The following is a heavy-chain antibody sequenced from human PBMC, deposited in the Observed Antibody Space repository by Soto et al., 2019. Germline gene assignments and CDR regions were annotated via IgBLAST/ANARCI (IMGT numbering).Heavy chain of an antibody. J-gene: IGHJ2*01. CDR3: AKALCCHSDYLCERYFDL. D-gene: IGHD4-17*01. CDR2: IALDGINK. CDR1: GFSFSFYG. V-gene: IGHV3-30*18. Sequence: QMQLVESGGGVVQPGRSLRLSCAASGFSFSFYGMHWVRQAPGKGLEWVAVIALDGINKYYADSVKGRFTISRDNSKNTLYLDMRSLRTEYTAVYYCAKALCCHSDYLCERYFDLWCRCTPVTVSS.